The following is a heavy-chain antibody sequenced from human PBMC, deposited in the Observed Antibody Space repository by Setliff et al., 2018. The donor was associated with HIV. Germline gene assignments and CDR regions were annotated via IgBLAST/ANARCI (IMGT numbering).Heavy chain of an antibody. CDR2: VSYDAERK. V-gene: IGHV3-30*03. CDR3: ARDSAAWVTELGILGY. J-gene: IGHJ4*02. CDR1: GFTFRHYA. D-gene: IGHD3-3*01. Sequence: GGSLRLSCEASGFTFRHYAMHWVRQAPGKGLEWVAVVSYDAERKYYADSVKGSFTISRDNPRNTVHLQMTGLRLDDTAVYYCARDSAAWVTELGILGYWGQGTLVTVSS.